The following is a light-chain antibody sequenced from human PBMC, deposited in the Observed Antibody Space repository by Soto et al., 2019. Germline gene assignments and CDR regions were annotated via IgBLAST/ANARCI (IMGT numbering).Light chain of an antibody. CDR1: QSVNSNY. CDR2: GAS. CDR3: QQYGSSPYT. J-gene: IGKJ2*01. V-gene: IGKV3-20*01. Sequence: EIVLTQSPGTLSLSPGERATLSCRASQSVNSNYFAWYQQKPGQAPRLLIYGASSRATDIPDRFSGSGSGTDFTLTISRLEPEDFAVYYCQQYGSSPYTFDQGTKLEIK.